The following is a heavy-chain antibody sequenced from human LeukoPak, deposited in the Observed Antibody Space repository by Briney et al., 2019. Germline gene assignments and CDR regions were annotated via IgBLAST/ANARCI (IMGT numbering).Heavy chain of an antibody. CDR1: GGSFSGYY. CDR3: ARGVRGYYYSIDY. J-gene: IGHJ4*02. CDR2: INRSGST. D-gene: IGHD3-22*01. Sequence: SETLSLTCAVYGGSFSGYYWSWIRQPPGKGLEWIGEINRSGSTNYNPSLKSRVTISVDTSKNQFSLKLSSVTAADTAVYYCARGVRGYYYSIDYWGQGTLVTVSS. V-gene: IGHV4-34*01.